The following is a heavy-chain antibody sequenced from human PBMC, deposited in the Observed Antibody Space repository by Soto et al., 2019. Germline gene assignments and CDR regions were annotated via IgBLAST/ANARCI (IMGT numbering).Heavy chain of an antibody. CDR2: INSDGSST. J-gene: IGHJ6*02. V-gene: IGHV3-74*01. Sequence: GGSLRLSCAASGFTFSSYWMHWVRQAPGKGLVWVSRINSDGSSTSYADSVKGRFTISRDNAKNTLYLQMNSLRAEDTAVYYCARDGGIAAAGDYYYYGMDVWGQGTTVTVSS. CDR1: GFTFSSYW. CDR3: ARDGGIAAAGDYYYYGMDV. D-gene: IGHD6-13*01.